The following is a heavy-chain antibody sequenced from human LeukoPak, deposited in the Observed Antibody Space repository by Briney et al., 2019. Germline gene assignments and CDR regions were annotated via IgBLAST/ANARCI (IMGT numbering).Heavy chain of an antibody. CDR1: GYSIRSGYS. V-gene: IGHV4-38-2*01. CDR2: ISHSGNT. CDR3: ARSMISMLKVNWFDP. D-gene: IGHD3-16*01. J-gene: IGHJ5*02. Sequence: KPSETLPLTCSVSGYSIRSGYSWGWIRQPPGKGLEWIGSISHSGNTYYNPSLKSRVTISLDTSKNQFSLKLNSVTAADTAVYFCARSMISMLKVNWFDPWGQGTLVTVSS.